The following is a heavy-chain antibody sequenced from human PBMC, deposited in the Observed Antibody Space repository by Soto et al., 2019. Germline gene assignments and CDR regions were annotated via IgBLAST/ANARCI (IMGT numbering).Heavy chain of an antibody. J-gene: IGHJ4*02. CDR2: IYHSGST. CDR1: SGSISTSNW. Sequence: SETLSLTCAVSSGSISTSNWWSWVRQPPGKGLEWIGEIYHSGSTTYNPSLKSRVTISVDKSKNQFSLMLTSVTAADTAVYYSARFPSGSSYFDFWGQGTLVTVSS. CDR3: ARFPSGSSYFDF. V-gene: IGHV4-4*02. D-gene: IGHD3-10*01.